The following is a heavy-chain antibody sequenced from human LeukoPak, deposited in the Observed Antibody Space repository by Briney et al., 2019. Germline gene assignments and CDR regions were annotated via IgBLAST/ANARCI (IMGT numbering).Heavy chain of an antibody. V-gene: IGHV4-59*01. D-gene: IGHD3-3*01. CDR1: GGSISSYY. Sequence: PSETLSLTCTVSGGSISSYYWSWIRQPPGKGLEWIGYIYYSGSTNYNPSLKSRVTISVDTSKNQFSLKLSSVTAADTAVYYCARGAWGVVMTHDYWGQGTLVTVSS. J-gene: IGHJ4*02. CDR2: IYYSGST. CDR3: ARGAWGVVMTHDY.